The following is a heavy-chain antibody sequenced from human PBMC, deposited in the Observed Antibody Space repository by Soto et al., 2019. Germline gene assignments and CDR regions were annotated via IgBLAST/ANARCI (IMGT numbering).Heavy chain of an antibody. CDR3: ARALITKVDY. D-gene: IGHD3-10*01. Sequence: SETLSLTCAVSGGAISSGGYSWSWIRQPPGKGLEWIGYIYHSGSTYYNPSLKSRVTISVDRSKNQFSLKLSSVTAADTAVYYCARALITKVDYWGQGTLVTVSS. CDR2: IYHSGST. J-gene: IGHJ4*02. CDR1: GGAISSGGYS. V-gene: IGHV4-30-2*01.